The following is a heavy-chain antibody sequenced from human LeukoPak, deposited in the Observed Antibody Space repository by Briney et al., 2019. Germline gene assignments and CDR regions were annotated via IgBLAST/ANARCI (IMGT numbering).Heavy chain of an antibody. J-gene: IGHJ6*03. CDR2: INPNSGGT. V-gene: IGHV1-2*02. D-gene: IGHD3-10*01. Sequence: ASVKVSCKASGYTFTGYYMHWVRQAPGQGLEWMGWINPNSGGTNYAQKFQGRVTMTEDTSTDTAYMELSSLRSEDTAVYYCATVSHGSGSYYTYYYYMDVWGKGTTVTISS. CDR1: GYTFTGYY. CDR3: ATVSHGSGSYYTYYYYMDV.